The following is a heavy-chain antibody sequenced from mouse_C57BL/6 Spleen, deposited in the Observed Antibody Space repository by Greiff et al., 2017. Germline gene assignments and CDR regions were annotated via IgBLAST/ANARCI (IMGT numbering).Heavy chain of an antibody. V-gene: IGHV1-62-2*01. CDR1: GYTFTEYT. J-gene: IGHJ1*03. D-gene: IGHD2-1*01. CDR2: FYTGSGSI. Sequence: VQLQQSGAELVKPGASVKLSCKASGYTFTEYTIHWVKQRSGQGLEWLGWFYTGSGSIKNNEKFKDKATLTADKSYSTVYMGLSRLTSEDSEVYFCARHEDEGYGNYRYFDVWGTGTTVTVSS. CDR3: ARHEDEGYGNYRYFDV.